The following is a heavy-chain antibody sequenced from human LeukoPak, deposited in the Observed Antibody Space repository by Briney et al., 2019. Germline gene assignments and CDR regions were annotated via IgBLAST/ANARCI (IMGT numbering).Heavy chain of an antibody. CDR2: IIHSGGT. CDR1: GGSFTDYY. V-gene: IGHV4-34*12. J-gene: IGHJ5*02. D-gene: IGHD5-18*01. Sequence: PSETLSLTCAVYGGSFTDYYWSWIRQSPGKGLEWIGEIIHSGGTNYNPSLRSRVTISVDTSKNQFSLRLSSVIAADTALYWCARNTYGYINYFDPWGQGTLVTVSS. CDR3: ARNTYGYINYFDP.